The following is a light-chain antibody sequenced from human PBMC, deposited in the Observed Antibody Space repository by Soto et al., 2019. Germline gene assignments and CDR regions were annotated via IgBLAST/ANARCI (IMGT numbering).Light chain of an antibody. CDR2: DVS. CDR3: CSYASSYTRHVV. CDR1: SSDVGGYNY. V-gene: IGLV2-11*01. Sequence: QSALTQPRSVSGSPGQSVTISCTGTSSDVGGYNYVSWYQQHPGKAPKLMIYDVSKRPSGVPDRFSGSKSDNTASLTISGLQAEDEADYYCCSYASSYTRHVVFGGGTKLTVL. J-gene: IGLJ2*01.